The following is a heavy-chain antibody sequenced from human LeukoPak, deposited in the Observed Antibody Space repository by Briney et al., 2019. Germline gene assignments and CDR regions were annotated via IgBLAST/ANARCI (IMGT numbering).Heavy chain of an antibody. CDR2: ISAYNGNT. D-gene: IGHD6-19*01. V-gene: IGHV1-18*01. Sequence: ASAKVSCKASGYTFTSYGISWVRQAPGQGLEWMGWISAYNGNTNYAQKLQGRVTMTTDTSTSTAYMELRSLRSDDTAVYYCARVFAGIAVAGTADYWGQGTLVTVSS. J-gene: IGHJ4*02. CDR3: ARVFAGIAVAGTADY. CDR1: GYTFTSYG.